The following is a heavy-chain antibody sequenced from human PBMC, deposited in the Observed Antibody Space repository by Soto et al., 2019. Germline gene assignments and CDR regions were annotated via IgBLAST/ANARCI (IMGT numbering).Heavy chain of an antibody. CDR3: ARGGDYDFWSGADGDYYYYYGMDV. D-gene: IGHD3-3*01. J-gene: IGHJ6*02. CDR2: ISAYNGNT. V-gene: IGHV1-18*01. CDR1: GYTFTSYG. Sequence: GASVKVSCKASGYTFTSYGISWVRQAPGQGLEWMGWISAYNGNTNYAQKLQGRVTMTTDTSTSTAYMELRSLRSDDTAVYYCARGGDYDFWSGADGDYYYYYGMDVWGQGTTVTVSS.